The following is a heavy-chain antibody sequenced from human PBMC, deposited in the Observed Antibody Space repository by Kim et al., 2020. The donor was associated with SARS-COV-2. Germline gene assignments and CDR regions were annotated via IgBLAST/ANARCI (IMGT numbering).Heavy chain of an antibody. CDR3: ARDRPYGSGSYDSSGMDV. V-gene: IGHV3-33*05. CDR1: GFTFSSYG. J-gene: IGHJ6*02. Sequence: GGSLRLSCAASGFTFSSYGMHWVRQAPGKGLEWVAVISYDGTNKYYADSVKGRFTISRDNSKNTLYLQMNSLRAEDTAVYYCARDRPYGSGSYDSSGMDVWGRETTVAVS. D-gene: IGHD3-10*01. CDR2: ISYDGTNK.